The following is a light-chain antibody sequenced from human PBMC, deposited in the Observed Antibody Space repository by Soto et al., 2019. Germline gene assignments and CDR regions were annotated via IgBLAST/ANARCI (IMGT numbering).Light chain of an antibody. V-gene: IGKV1-5*03. CDR2: KAS. CDR1: QSIRTW. Sequence: DIQMTQSPSTLSASVGARITITCRASQSIRTWLAWHQQKPGKAPKLLVYKASSLEGEVPSRFSGSGSGTEFTLTISSLQPDDFATYYCQQYDPYPWTFGQGTKVDIK. J-gene: IGKJ1*01. CDR3: QQYDPYPWT.